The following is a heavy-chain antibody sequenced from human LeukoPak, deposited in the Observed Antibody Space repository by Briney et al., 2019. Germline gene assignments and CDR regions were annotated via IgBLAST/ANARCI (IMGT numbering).Heavy chain of an antibody. J-gene: IGHJ5*02. V-gene: IGHV3-74*01. CDR2: MNSDRTGT. CDR1: GLTLSCYW. D-gene: IGHD5-18*01. CDR3: AKDGMVTPSGWFDP. Sequence: PGWALSLSCPSSGLTLSCYWIQWVRQAAGKELVWVSGMNSDRTGTSYADSVKGRFTISRDNAKNTLYLQMNSLRAADTAVYYCAKDGMVTPSGWFDPWGQGTLVTVYS.